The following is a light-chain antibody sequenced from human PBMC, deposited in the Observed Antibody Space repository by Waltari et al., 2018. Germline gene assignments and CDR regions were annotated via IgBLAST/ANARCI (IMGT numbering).Light chain of an antibody. J-gene: IGLJ1*01. CDR2: EVT. Sequence: QSALTQPASVSGSPGQSITISCTGTSTDVVSYNLVSWYQQHPGKAPQVIIYEVTKRPSGVSSRFSGSRSGNTASLTISGLQPEDEGDFYCCSYTGPRTFVFGSGTKVTVL. CDR3: CSYTGPRTFV. V-gene: IGLV2-23*02. CDR1: STDVVSYNL.